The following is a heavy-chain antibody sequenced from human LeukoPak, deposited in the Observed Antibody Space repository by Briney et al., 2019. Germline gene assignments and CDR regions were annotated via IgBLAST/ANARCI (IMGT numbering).Heavy chain of an antibody. CDR2: VRGSGGGT. J-gene: IGHJ4*02. V-gene: IGHV3-23*01. Sequence: PGGSLRLSCAACGFTLSSYAMSWVRQAPGKGLEWVSAVRGSGGGTYYADSVKGRFTISRDTSKNTLYLQMNSLRAEDTAVYYCAKADGDYVEPFDYWGQGTLVTVSS. D-gene: IGHD4-17*01. CDR1: GFTLSSYA. CDR3: AKADGDYVEPFDY.